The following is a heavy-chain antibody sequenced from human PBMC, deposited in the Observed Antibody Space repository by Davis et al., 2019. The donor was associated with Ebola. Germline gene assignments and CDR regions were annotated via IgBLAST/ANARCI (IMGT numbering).Heavy chain of an antibody. Sequence: MPSETLSLTCAVYGGSFSGYYWSWIRQPPGKGLEWIGEINHSGSTNYNPSLKSRVTISVDTSKNQFSLKLSSVTAADTAVYYCARDGDTIFGVARRYGMDVWGKGTTVTVSS. V-gene: IGHV4-34*01. CDR2: INHSGST. CDR3: ARDGDTIFGVARRYGMDV. J-gene: IGHJ6*04. D-gene: IGHD3-3*01. CDR1: GGSFSGYY.